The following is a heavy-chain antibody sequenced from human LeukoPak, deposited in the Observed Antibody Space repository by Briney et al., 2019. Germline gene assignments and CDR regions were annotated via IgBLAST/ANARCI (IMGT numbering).Heavy chain of an antibody. CDR1: GGSFSGYY. CDR3: ARVASSWYRRAFDY. CDR2: INHSGST. D-gene: IGHD6-13*01. J-gene: IGHJ4*02. Sequence: SETPSLTCAVYGGSFSGYYWSWIRQPPGKGLEWIGEINHSGSTNYNPSLKSRVTISVDTSKNQFSLKLSSVTAADTAVYYCARVASSWYRRAFDYWGQGTLVTVSS. V-gene: IGHV4-34*01.